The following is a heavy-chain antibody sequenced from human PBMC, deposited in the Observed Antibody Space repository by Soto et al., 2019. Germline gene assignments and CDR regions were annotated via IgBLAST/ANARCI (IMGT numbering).Heavy chain of an antibody. Sequence: QITLKESGPTLVKPTQTLTLTCTFSGFSLSSTRMAVGWIRQPPGKALEWLALIYWDDDKRYSPFLKSRLTITKDNSEYQVVLTMSDMDPVDTARYYCAHIVVAGLGYYFDYWGQGTLVTVSS. V-gene: IGHV2-5*02. J-gene: IGHJ4*02. CDR3: AHIVVAGLGYYFDY. CDR2: IYWDDDK. D-gene: IGHD6-19*01. CDR1: GFSLSSTRMA.